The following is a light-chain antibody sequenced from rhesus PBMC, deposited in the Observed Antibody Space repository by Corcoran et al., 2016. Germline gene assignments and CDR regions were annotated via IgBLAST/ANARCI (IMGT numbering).Light chain of an antibody. J-gene: IGKJ1*01. CDR1: ESVSAFGINL. V-gene: IGKV7-13*01. CDR2: QAS. Sequence: DIVLTQSPASLAVSPGQRATITCRASESVSAFGINLIHWYQQKPGQPPKLLIYQASNKDTGVQARLSGRGSGTDFTLPIKPVEADDAADYYCLQSKNSRTFGQGPKVDIK. CDR3: LQSKNSRT.